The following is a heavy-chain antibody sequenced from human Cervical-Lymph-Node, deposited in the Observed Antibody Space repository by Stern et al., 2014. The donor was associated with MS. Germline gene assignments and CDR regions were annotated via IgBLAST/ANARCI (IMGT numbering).Heavy chain of an antibody. D-gene: IGHD1-26*01. CDR2: INPDSGDT. CDR1: GYIFTSDD. CDR3: TKAWES. J-gene: IGHJ5*02. V-gene: IGHV1-8*01. Sequence: VQLVESGAEVKKPGASVKVSCKASGYIFTSDDINWVRQASGQGLEWMAWINPDSGDTGYAQKFQGRVTLTRDTSINTAYMEMTSLTSDDTAIYYCTKAWESWGKGTLITVSS.